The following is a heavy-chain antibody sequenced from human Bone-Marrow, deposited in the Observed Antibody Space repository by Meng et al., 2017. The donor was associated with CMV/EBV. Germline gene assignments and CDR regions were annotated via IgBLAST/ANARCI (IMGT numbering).Heavy chain of an antibody. CDR1: GFTFSCFA. D-gene: IGHD3-22*01. CDR3: ARDYFYDGCGYYDY. J-gene: IGHJ4*02. Sequence: GESLKISCAASGFTFSCFAIRWARQAPGKGLEWVSVISFDGTNKRHADSVRGRFTISRDNSKNNLYLQMNSLGAEDTAIYYCARDYFYDGCGYYDYWGQGSLVTVSS. CDR2: ISFDGTNK. V-gene: IGHV3-30*04.